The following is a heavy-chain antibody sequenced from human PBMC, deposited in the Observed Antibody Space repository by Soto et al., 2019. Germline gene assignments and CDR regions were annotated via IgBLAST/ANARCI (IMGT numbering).Heavy chain of an antibody. Sequence: QVQLVESGGGVVQPGRSLRLSCAASGFIFSSYGMHWVRQAPGKGLEWVAVISYEGSHTYYADSVKGRFTITRDNSKNTLYLQMNSLRPEDTAGYYCAKEVHCGGGSCSWSEGFDYWGQGTLLTVSS. CDR3: AKEVHCGGGSCSWSEGFDY. CDR2: ISYEGSHT. V-gene: IGHV3-30*18. CDR1: GFIFSSYG. D-gene: IGHD2-15*01. J-gene: IGHJ4*02.